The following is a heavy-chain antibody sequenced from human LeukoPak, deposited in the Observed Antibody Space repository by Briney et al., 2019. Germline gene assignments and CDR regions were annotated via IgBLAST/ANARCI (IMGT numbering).Heavy chain of an antibody. CDR1: GFTFSSYA. CDR2: ISGSGGST. CDR3: AKRYYYDSSGYYSDY. Sequence: SGGSLRLSCAASGFTFSSYAMSWVRQAPGKGLEWVSAISGSGGSTYYADSVKGRFTISRDNSKNTLYLQMNSLRAEDTAVYYCAKRYYYDSSGYYSDYWGQGTLVTVSS. D-gene: IGHD3-22*01. J-gene: IGHJ4*02. V-gene: IGHV3-23*01.